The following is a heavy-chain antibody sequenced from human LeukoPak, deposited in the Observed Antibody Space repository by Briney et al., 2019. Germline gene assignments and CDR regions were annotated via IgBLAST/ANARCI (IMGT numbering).Heavy chain of an antibody. V-gene: IGHV3-21*01. D-gene: IGHD6-25*01. CDR1: GFTFSSYS. CDR3: ARAGATVSTIWFDP. CDR2: ISSSSSYI. Sequence: GGSLRLSCAASGFTFSSYSMNWVRQAPGKGLEWVSSISSSSSYIYYADSVKGRFTISRDNAKNSLYLQMNSLRAEDTAVYYCARAGATVSTIWFDPWGQGTLVTVSS. J-gene: IGHJ5*02.